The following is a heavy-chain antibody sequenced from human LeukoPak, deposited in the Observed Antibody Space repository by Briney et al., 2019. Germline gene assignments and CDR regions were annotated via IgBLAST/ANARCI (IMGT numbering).Heavy chain of an antibody. V-gene: IGHV3-23*01. D-gene: IGHD3-10*01. Sequence: GGSLRLSCAASGFTFSSYGMSWVRQAPGKGLEWVSAISGSGGSTYYADSVKGRFTISRDNSKNTLYLQMNSLRAEDTAVYYCAKGLTMVRGTYDYWGQGTLVTVSS. J-gene: IGHJ4*02. CDR3: AKGLTMVRGTYDY. CDR1: GFTFSSYG. CDR2: ISGSGGST.